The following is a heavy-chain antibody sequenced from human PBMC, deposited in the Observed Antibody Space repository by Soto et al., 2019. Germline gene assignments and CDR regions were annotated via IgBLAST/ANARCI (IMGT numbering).Heavy chain of an antibody. CDR2: ISYDGSNK. V-gene: IGHV3-30-3*01. Sequence: QVQLVESGGGVVQPGRSLRLSCAASGFTFSSYAMHWVRQAPGKGLEWVAVISYDGSNKYYVDSVKGRFTISRDNSKNTLYLQMNSLRAEDTAVYYCARDGSRYCISTSCYGYYGMDVWGQGTTVTVSS. CDR3: ARDGSRYCISTSCYGYYGMDV. D-gene: IGHD2-2*01. J-gene: IGHJ6*02. CDR1: GFTFSSYA.